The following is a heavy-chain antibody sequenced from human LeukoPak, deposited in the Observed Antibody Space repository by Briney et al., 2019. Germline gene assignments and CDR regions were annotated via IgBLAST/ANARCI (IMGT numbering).Heavy chain of an antibody. D-gene: IGHD3-3*01. J-gene: IGHJ4*02. CDR3: ARVDDDFWSGYYGDFDY. V-gene: IGHV1-18*01. CDR2: ISAYNGNT. Sequence: GASVKVSCKASGYTFTSYGISWVRQAPGQGLEWMGWISAYNGNTNYAQKLQGRVTMTTDTSTSTAYMELRSLRSDDTAVYYCARVDDDFWSGYYGDFDYWGQGTLVTVSS. CDR1: GYTFTSYG.